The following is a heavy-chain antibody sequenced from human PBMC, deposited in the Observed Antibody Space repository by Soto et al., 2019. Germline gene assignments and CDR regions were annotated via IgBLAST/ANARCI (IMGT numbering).Heavy chain of an antibody. CDR3: AKKVNSGPGSQYFDY. J-gene: IGHJ4*02. CDR2: FRTGGDDGTT. CDR1: GFTFSSYS. Sequence: PGGALRLSCAASGFTFSSYSRSWVRQSPGKGLEWVSGFRTGGDDGTTYYADSVKGRFTISRDNSKNTLFLQMNSLRAEDTAIYYCAKKVNSGPGSQYFDYWGQGTLVTVSS. V-gene: IGHV3-23*01. D-gene: IGHD3-10*01.